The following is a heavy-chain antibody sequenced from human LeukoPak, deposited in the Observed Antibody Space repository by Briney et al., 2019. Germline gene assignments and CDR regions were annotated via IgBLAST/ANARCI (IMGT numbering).Heavy chain of an antibody. D-gene: IGHD3-3*01. CDR2: VSTSGTV. CDR3: VRSDDFWSGYYGY. J-gene: IGHJ4*02. Sequence: SETLSLTCTVSHDSISSGRYYWAWIRQPAGKRLDYIGRVSTSGTVNYNPSLRSRVTISVDTSKNQFSLKLSSVTAADTAVYYCVRSDDFWSGYYGYWGQGTLVTVSS. CDR1: HDSISSGRYY. V-gene: IGHV4-61*02.